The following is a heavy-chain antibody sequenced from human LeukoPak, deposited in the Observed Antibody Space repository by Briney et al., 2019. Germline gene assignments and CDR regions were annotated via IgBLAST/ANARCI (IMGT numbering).Heavy chain of an antibody. CDR1: GRSFSGYY. Sequence: SKTLSLTCAVYGRSFSGYYWSWVRQPPGKGLEWVGAINNSGSTNYNPNIKSRVTISVDTSKNQFSLKLSSVTAADTAVYYCARGGDTAMVSYYFDYWGQGTLVTVSS. V-gene: IGHV4-34*01. J-gene: IGHJ4*02. CDR2: INNSGST. D-gene: IGHD5-18*01. CDR3: ARGGDTAMVSYYFDY.